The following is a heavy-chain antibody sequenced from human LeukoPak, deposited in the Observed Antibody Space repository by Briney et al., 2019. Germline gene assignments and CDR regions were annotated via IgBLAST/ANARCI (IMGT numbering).Heavy chain of an antibody. CDR3: ARAGYYYGSGYSDWFDP. Sequence: PSETLSLTCTVSGYSISSGYYWGWIRQPPGKGLEWIGSIYHSGSTYYNPSLKSRVTMSVDTSKNQFSLKLSSVTAADTAVYYCARAGYYYGSGYSDWFDPWGQGTLVTVSS. D-gene: IGHD3-10*01. V-gene: IGHV4-38-2*02. J-gene: IGHJ5*02. CDR2: IYHSGST. CDR1: GYSISSGYY.